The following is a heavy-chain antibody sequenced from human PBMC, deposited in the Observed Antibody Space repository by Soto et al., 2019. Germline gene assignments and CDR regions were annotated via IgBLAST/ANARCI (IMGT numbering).Heavy chain of an antibody. CDR3: ARYYDFWSGYRSRNYYYYGMDV. V-gene: IGHV1-58*01. CDR2: IVVGSGNT. J-gene: IGHJ6*02. CDR1: GFTFPSSA. Sequence: SVKVSCKASGFTFPSSAVQWVRQARGQRLEGIGWIVVGSGNTNYAQKFQERVTITRDMSTSTAYMELSSLRSEDTAVYYCARYYDFWSGYRSRNYYYYGMDVWGQGTTVTVSS. D-gene: IGHD3-3*01.